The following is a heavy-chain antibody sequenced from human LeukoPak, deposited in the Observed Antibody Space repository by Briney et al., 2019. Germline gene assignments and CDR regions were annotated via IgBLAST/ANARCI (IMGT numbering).Heavy chain of an antibody. CDR1: GGSISSSTDY. J-gene: IGHJ4*02. CDR2: IYYSGST. D-gene: IGHD6-19*01. V-gene: IGHV4-39*01. CDR3: ARLLITVAGRYFDY. Sequence: SETLSLTCTVSGGSISSSTDYWGWIRQPPGKGLEWIGNIYYSGSTYYNPSLKSRVTISVDTSKNQFSLELTSVTAADTAVYYCARLLITVAGRYFDYWGQGTLVTVSS.